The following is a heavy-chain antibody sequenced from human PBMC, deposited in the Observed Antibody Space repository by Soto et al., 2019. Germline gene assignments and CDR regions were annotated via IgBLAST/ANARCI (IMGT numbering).Heavy chain of an antibody. CDR2: IYHSGST. V-gene: IGHV4-39*07. D-gene: IGHD2-15*01. J-gene: IGHJ5*02. Sequence: TSETLSLTCTVSGGSVSSGSYYWGWIRQPPGKGLEWIGSIYHSGSTYYNPSLKSRVTISVDRSKNQFSLKLSSVTAADTAVYYCATRPPQIVVTLLPFPSWGQGTPVTVSS. CDR1: GGSVSSGSYY. CDR3: ATRPPQIVVTLLPFPS.